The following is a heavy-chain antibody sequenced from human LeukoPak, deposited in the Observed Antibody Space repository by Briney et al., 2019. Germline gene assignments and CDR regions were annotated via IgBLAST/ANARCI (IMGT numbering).Heavy chain of an antibody. CDR3: ARSSRELLCGDY. J-gene: IGHJ4*02. V-gene: IGHV1-69*05. D-gene: IGHD1-26*01. CDR2: IIPIFGTA. CDR1: GGTFSSYA. Sequence: SVTVSCKASGGTFSSYAISWVRQAPGQGLEWMGGIIPIFGTANYAQKFQGRVTITTDEYTSTAYMELSSLRSEDTAVYYCARSSRELLCGDYWGQGTLVTVSS.